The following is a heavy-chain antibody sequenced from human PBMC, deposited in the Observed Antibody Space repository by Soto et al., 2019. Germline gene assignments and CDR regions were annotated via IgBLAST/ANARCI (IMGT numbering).Heavy chain of an antibody. CDR3: ARDHDFWSGYSWFDP. V-gene: IGHV1-18*01. CDR2: ISAYNGNT. D-gene: IGHD3-3*01. Sequence: VSVKVSCKTSGYTITIYVSSWGRKTPRQGLEWMGWISAYNGNTNYAQKLQGRVTMTTDTSTSTAYMELRSLRSDDTAVYYCARDHDFWSGYSWFDPWGQGTLVTVSS. CDR1: GYTITIYV. J-gene: IGHJ5*02.